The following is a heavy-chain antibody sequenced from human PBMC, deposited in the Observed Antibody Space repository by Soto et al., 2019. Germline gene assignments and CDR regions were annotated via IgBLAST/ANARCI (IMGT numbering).Heavy chain of an antibody. CDR2: IYYSGST. Sequence: SETLSLTCTVSGGSISSSSYYWGWIRQPPGKGLEWIGSIYYSGSTYYNPSLKSRVTISVDTSKNQFSLKLSSVTAADTAVYYCARESKGQETIFGVVIMAGWFDPWGQGTLVTVSS. D-gene: IGHD3-3*01. J-gene: IGHJ5*02. CDR1: GGSISSSSYY. V-gene: IGHV4-39*02. CDR3: ARESKGQETIFGVVIMAGWFDP.